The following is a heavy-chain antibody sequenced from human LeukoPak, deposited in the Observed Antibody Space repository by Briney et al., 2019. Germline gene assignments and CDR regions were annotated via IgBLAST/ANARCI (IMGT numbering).Heavy chain of an antibody. CDR3: ARDLYRYSSGREPDY. CDR2: INPSGGST. D-gene: IGHD6-19*01. CDR1: GCTFTSYY. J-gene: IGHJ4*02. Sequence: ASVKVSCKASGCTFTSYYMHWVRQAPGQGLEWMGIINPSGGSTSYAQKFQGRVTMTRDTSTSTVYMELSSLRSEDTAVYYCARDLYRYSSGREPDYWGQGTLVTVSS. V-gene: IGHV1-46*01.